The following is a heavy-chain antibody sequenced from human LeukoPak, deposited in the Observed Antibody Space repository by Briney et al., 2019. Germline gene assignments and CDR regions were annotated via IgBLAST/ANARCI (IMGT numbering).Heavy chain of an antibody. D-gene: IGHD5-18*01. V-gene: IGHV4-59*01. CDR1: GDSFSTYH. Sequence: SETLSLTCYVSGDSFSTYHWNWIRKPPGRGLEWIGYMQSTGNSNYNPSLKSRVSMSVDTSKNRIVLNLSSVTAADTAVYYCARDKRHSYGRFFDHWGQGLLVTVSS. CDR3: ARDKRHSYGRFFDH. CDR2: MQSTGNS. J-gene: IGHJ4*02.